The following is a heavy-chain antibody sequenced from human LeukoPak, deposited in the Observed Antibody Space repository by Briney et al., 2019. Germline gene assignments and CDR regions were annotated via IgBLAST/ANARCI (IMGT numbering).Heavy chain of an antibody. J-gene: IGHJ4*02. V-gene: IGHV4-59*01. Sequence: KTSETLSLTCTVSGGSISSYYWSWIRQPPGKGLEWIGYIYYSGSTNYNPSLKSRVTISADTSKNQFSLKLSSVTAADTAVYYCARFSSSWSFDYWGQGTLVTVSS. D-gene: IGHD6-13*01. CDR3: ARFSSSWSFDY. CDR1: GGSISSYY. CDR2: IYYSGST.